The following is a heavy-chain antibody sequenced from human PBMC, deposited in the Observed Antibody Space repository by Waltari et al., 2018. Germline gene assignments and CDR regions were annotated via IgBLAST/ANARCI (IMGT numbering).Heavy chain of an antibody. V-gene: IGHV4-34*01. CDR3: ASYNYYDSSGYYSYYGMDV. J-gene: IGHJ6*02. Sequence: QVQLQQWGAGLLKPSETLSLTCAVYGGSFSGYYWSWIRQPPGKGLEWIGEINHSGSTNYNPTLKSRVTISVDTSKNQFSLKLSSVTAADTAVYYCASYNYYDSSGYYSYYGMDVWGQGTTVTVSS. CDR1: GGSFSGYY. D-gene: IGHD3-22*01. CDR2: INHSGST.